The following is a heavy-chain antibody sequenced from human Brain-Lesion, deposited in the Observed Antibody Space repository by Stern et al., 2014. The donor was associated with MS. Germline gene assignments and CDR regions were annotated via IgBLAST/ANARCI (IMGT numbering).Heavy chain of an antibody. Sequence: QLVQSGAEVKKPGESLKISCEASGYLFDDYWIGWVRQMSGRGLELVAIIFPRDSNTRYSPSVQGQVTISPDKSISTAHLQWSSLKPSDTAMYYGARSPATPSCYDRFDYWGQGALVTVSS. CDR3: ARSPATPSCYDRFDY. CDR2: IFPRDSNT. CDR1: GYLFDDYW. V-gene: IGHV5-51*03. J-gene: IGHJ4*02. D-gene: IGHD2-2*01.